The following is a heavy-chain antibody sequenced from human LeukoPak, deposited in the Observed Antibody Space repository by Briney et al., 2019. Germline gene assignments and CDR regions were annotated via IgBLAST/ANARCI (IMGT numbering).Heavy chain of an antibody. J-gene: IGHJ4*02. CDR1: GFTFSSYA. CDR2: ISGSGGST. Sequence: TGGSLRLSCAASGFTFSSYAMGWVRQAPGKGLEWVSAISGSGGSTYYADSVKGRFTISRDNSKNTLYLQMNSLRAEDTAVYYCAKGSGAPRGRIAVAGPIDYWGQGTLVTVPS. CDR3: AKGSGAPRGRIAVAGPIDY. D-gene: IGHD6-19*01. V-gene: IGHV3-23*01.